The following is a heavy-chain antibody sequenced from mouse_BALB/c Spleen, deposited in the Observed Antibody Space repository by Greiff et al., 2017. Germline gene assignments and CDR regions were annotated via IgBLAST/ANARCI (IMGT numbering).Heavy chain of an antibody. V-gene: IGHV14-3*02. J-gene: IGHJ2*01. CDR3: ASRRSYFDY. CDR1: GFNIKDSY. D-gene: IGHD1-1*01. Sequence: VQLKQSGAELVKPGASVKLSCTASGFNIKDSYMHWVKQSPEQGLEWIGRIDPANGNTKYDPKFQGKATITADTSSNPAYLQLSSLTSEDTAVYYCASRRSYFDYWGQGTTLTVSS. CDR2: IDPANGNT.